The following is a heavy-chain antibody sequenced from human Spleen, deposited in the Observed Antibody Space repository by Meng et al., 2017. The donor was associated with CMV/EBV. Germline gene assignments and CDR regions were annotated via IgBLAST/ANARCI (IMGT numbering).Heavy chain of an antibody. J-gene: IGHJ4*02. CDR1: GYTFTSYD. CDR2: MNPNSGNT. D-gene: IGHD2/OR15-2a*01. CDR3: ARGPYYCTSTTCHKPFDY. Sequence: ASVKVSCKASGYTFTSYDINWVRQATGQGLEWMGWMNPNSGNTGYAQKFQGRVTITRNTSISTAYMELSSLRSEDTAVYYCARGPYYCTSTTCHKPFDYWGQGALVTVSS. V-gene: IGHV1-8*03.